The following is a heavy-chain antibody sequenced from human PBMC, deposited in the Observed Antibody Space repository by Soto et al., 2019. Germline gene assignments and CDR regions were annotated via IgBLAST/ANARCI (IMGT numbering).Heavy chain of an antibody. D-gene: IGHD3-22*01. V-gene: IGHV3-23*01. CDR2: ISGSGATT. Sequence: PGGSLRLSCATSGFSFGGYAMSWVRQAPGKGLDWVSSISGSGATTYYTNSVKGRFTISRDNSKNTVYVQMNSLRVEDTAVYYCARDTYFDDSSAYFDYWGQGTLVTVSS. CDR1: GFSFGGYA. J-gene: IGHJ4*02. CDR3: ARDTYFDDSSAYFDY.